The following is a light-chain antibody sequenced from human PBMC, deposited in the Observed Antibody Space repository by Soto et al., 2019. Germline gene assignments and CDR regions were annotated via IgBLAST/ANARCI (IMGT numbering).Light chain of an antibody. CDR2: EVS. J-gene: IGLJ1*01. Sequence: QSVLTQPASVSGSPGQSITISCTGSTSDVGAYNYVSWYKHHSGQAPQLMIYEVSNRPSGVSNRFSGSKSGNTASLTISGLQADDEGDYYYSSKTSSSSPFVFGTGTKVTVL. V-gene: IGLV2-14*01. CDR3: SSKTSSSSPFV. CDR1: TSDVGAYNY.